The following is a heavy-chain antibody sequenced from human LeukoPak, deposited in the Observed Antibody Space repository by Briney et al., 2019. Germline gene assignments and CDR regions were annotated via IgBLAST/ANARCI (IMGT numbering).Heavy chain of an antibody. CDR2: ISWNSGSI. V-gene: IGHV3-9*01. Sequence: GGSLRLSCAASGFTFDDYAMHWVRQAPGKGLEWVSGISWNSGSIGYADSVEGRFTISRDNAKNSLYLQMNSLRAEDTALYYCAKAKGPYDRNEIDYWGQGTLVTVSS. CDR1: GFTFDDYA. CDR3: AKAKGPYDRNEIDY. J-gene: IGHJ4*02. D-gene: IGHD3-22*01.